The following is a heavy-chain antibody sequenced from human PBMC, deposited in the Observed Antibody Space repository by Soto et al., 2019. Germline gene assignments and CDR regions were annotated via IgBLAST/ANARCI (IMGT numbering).Heavy chain of an antibody. Sequence: PVKRYCKIVGYTLSDDPVGCGRKAHGQGVVGMGWSSPYNSNNGDTKSAQMLQGRVTMTIDTSATTAYMELRSLRSDDTAVYYCARAELERGEVGYFGRDVWGQGTTVTVS. CDR2: SSPYNSNNGDT. V-gene: IGHV1-18*04. CDR1: GYTLSDDP. CDR3: ARAELERGEVGYFGRDV. D-gene: IGHD1-1*01. J-gene: IGHJ6*02.